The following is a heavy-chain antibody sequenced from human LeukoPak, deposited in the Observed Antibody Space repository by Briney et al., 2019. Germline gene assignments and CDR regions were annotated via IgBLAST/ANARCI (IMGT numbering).Heavy chain of an antibody. V-gene: IGHV1-2*02. CDR2: INPNSGGT. J-gene: IGHJ5*02. CDR3: ARSPLLFHSRVVPALFDP. Sequence: ASVKVSCKASGYTFTVYYMHWVRQAPGQGLEWMGWINPNSGGTNYAQKFQGRVTMTRDTSISTAYMELSRLRSDDTAVYYCARSPLLFHSRVVPALFDPWGQGTLVTVSS. CDR1: GYTFTVYY. D-gene: IGHD3-10*01.